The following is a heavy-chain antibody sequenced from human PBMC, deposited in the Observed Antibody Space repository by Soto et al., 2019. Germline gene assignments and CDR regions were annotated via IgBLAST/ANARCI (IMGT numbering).Heavy chain of an antibody. CDR1: GFAFNTYS. Sequence: GSLRLSCAASGFAFNTYSMHWVRQAPGRGLEWVAVISYDGSNKFYADSVKGRFTISRDNSKNTLYLEMSSLRGEDTAVYYCAKVSPMGYFFDFLGQGTLVTVSS. CDR3: AKVSPMGYFFDF. J-gene: IGHJ4*02. CDR2: ISYDGSNK. V-gene: IGHV3-30-3*01.